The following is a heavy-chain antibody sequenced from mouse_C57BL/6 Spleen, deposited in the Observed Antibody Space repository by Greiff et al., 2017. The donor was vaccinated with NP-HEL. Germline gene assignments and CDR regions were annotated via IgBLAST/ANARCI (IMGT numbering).Heavy chain of an antibody. CDR2: INPNNGGT. CDR1: GYTFTDYY. Sequence: VQLQQSGPELVKPGASVKISCKASGYTFTDYYMNWVKQSHGKSLEWIGDINPNNGGTSYNQKFKGKATLTVDKSSSTAYMELRSLTSEDSAVYYCARGHDPDYYAMDYWGQGTSVPVSS. J-gene: IGHJ4*01. V-gene: IGHV1-26*01. CDR3: ARGHDPDYYAMDY. D-gene: IGHD2-3*01.